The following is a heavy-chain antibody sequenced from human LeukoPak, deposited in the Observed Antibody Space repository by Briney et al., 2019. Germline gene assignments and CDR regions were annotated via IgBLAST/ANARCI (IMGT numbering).Heavy chain of an antibody. CDR3: ARGWGYFAY. CDR2: IYYSGST. D-gene: IGHD3-16*01. J-gene: IGHJ4*02. Sequence: SETLSLTCTVSGGSISSYYWSWIRQPPGKGLEWIGYIYYSGSTNYNPSLKSRVTISVDTSKNQFSLKLSSVTAADTAVYYCARGWGYFAYWGQGTLVTVSS. V-gene: IGHV4-59*01. CDR1: GGSISSYY.